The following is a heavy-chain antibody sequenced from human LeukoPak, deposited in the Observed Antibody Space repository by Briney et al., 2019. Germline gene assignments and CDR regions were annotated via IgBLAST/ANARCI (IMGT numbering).Heavy chain of an antibody. CDR2: IRSKANNYAT. CDR1: GLTFSGSA. V-gene: IGHV3-73*01. CDR3: TRTYSGSYCDY. D-gene: IGHD1-26*01. J-gene: IGHJ4*02. Sequence: GGSLRLSCAASGLTFSGSAMHWVRQASGKGLEWVGRIRSKANNYATAYAASLKDRFTISRDDSKNTAYLQMNSLKAEDTAVYYCTRTYSGSYCDYWGQGTLATVSS.